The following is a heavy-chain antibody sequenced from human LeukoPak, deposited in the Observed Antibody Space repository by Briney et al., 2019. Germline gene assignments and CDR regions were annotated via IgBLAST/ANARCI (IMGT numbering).Heavy chain of an antibody. CDR2: INSDGSST. CDR3: ARDGAQFTVTTPLDFDY. Sequence: PGGSLRLSCAASGFTFSSYWMHWVRQAPGKGLVWVSRINSDGSSTSYADSVKGRFTISRDNAKNTLYLQMNSLRAEDTAVYYCARDGAQFTVTTPLDFDYWGQGTLVTVSS. V-gene: IGHV3-74*01. CDR1: GFTFSSYW. J-gene: IGHJ4*02. D-gene: IGHD4-17*01.